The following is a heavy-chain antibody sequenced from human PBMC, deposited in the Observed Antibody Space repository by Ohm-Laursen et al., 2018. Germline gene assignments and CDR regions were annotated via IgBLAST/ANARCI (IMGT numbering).Heavy chain of an antibody. Sequence: ASVKVSCKASGYTFTGYYMHWVRQAPGQGLEWMGWINPNSGGTKYAQKFQGWVTMTRDTSITTAYMELSRLRSDDTAVYYCARGLQFNTGGFWFDPWGQGTLVTVSS. D-gene: IGHD3-10*01. CDR1: GYTFTGYY. V-gene: IGHV1-2*04. CDR3: ARGLQFNTGGFWFDP. J-gene: IGHJ5*02. CDR2: INPNSGGT.